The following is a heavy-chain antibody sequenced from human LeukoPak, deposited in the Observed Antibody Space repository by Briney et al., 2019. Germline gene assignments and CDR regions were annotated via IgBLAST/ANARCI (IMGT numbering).Heavy chain of an antibody. CDR2: IYSGGST. Sequence: GGSLRLSCAASGFTVSSNYMSWVRQPPGKGLEWVSVIYSGGSTYYADSVKGRFTISRHDSRDTLYLQMNSLRVEDTAVYYCARDQFRALYDYGDYGPEEDYGMDVWGQGTTVTVSS. D-gene: IGHD4-17*01. CDR1: GFTVSSNY. J-gene: IGHJ6*02. CDR3: ARDQFRALYDYGDYGPEEDYGMDV. V-gene: IGHV3-53*04.